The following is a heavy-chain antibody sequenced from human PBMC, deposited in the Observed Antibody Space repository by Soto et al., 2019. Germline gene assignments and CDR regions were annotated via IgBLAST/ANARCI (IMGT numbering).Heavy chain of an antibody. J-gene: IGHJ5*02. D-gene: IGHD6-13*01. Sequence: GGSLRLSCAASGFTFSSYWMSWVRQAPGKGLEWVANIKQDGSEKYYVDSVKGRFTISRDNAKNSLYLQMNSLRAEDTAVYYCARRKGYSSSSGFDPWGQGTLVTVSS. V-gene: IGHV3-7*05. CDR1: GFTFSSYW. CDR3: ARRKGYSSSSGFDP. CDR2: IKQDGSEK.